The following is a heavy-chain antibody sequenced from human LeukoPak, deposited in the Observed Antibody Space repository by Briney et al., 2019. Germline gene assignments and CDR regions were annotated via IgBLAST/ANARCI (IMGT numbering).Heavy chain of an antibody. CDR1: GGSISSYY. Sequence: SETLSLTCTVSGGSISSYYWSWIRQPPGKGLEWIGYIYYSGSTNYNPSLKSRVTISVDTSKNQFSLKLSSVTAADTAVYYCARDSFEGSEYFQHWGQGTLVTVSS. CDR2: IYYSGST. CDR3: ARDSFEGSEYFQH. V-gene: IGHV4-59*01. D-gene: IGHD3-16*01. J-gene: IGHJ1*01.